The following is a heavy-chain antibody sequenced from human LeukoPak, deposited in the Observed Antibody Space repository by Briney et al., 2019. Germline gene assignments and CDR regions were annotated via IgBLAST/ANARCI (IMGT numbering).Heavy chain of an antibody. CDR1: GGSISSYY. J-gene: IGHJ6*03. V-gene: IGHV4-59*01. D-gene: IGHD3-3*01. Sequence: KPSETLSLTCTVSGGSISSYYWSWIRQPPGKGLEWIGYIYYCGSTNYNPSLKSRVTISVDTSKNQFSLKLSSVTAADTAVYYCARAPGFYDFWSGPRHYYMDVWGRGTTVTVSS. CDR3: ARAPGFYDFWSGPRHYYMDV. CDR2: IYYCGST.